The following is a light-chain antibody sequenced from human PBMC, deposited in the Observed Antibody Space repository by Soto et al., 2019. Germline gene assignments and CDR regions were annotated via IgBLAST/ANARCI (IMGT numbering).Light chain of an antibody. J-gene: IGKJ2*01. CDR2: GAS. CDR1: QSVSNN. V-gene: IGKV3-15*01. Sequence: EIVMTHSPATLSVSPGERVTLSCRASQSVSNNLAWYQQKPGQAPRLLIYGASTRATAIPARFSGSGSGTEFTLTISSLQSEDFAVYVCQQYDNWPYTFGQGTKLEIK. CDR3: QQYDNWPYT.